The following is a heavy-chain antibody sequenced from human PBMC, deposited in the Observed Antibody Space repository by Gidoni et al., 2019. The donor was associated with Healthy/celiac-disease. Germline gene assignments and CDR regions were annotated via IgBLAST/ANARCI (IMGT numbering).Heavy chain of an antibody. Sequence: QVQLVESGGGVVQPGGSLRLSCAASGFTFSSYGMHWVRQAPGKGLECVAVRRYDGRNKYYADSVKGRFTIYRDNSKNTLYLQMNSLRAEDTAVYYCAKREDIVVVPAASDPSSDYYYGMDVWGQGTTVTVSS. CDR1: GFTFSSYG. V-gene: IGHV3-30*02. CDR3: AKREDIVVVPAASDPSSDYYYGMDV. J-gene: IGHJ6*02. CDR2: RRYDGRNK. D-gene: IGHD2-2*01.